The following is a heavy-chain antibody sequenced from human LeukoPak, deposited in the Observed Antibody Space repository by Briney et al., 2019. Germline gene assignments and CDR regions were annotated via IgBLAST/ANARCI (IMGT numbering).Heavy chain of an antibody. Sequence: GGXXXLXCAASGFTFSSYGMHWXXXAPXXXXXXVAXTXSDGSNKYYADSVKGRFTISRDNAKNSLYLQMNSLRAEDTAVYYCARSDIVVVPAAKGGDYYYYYMDVWGKGTTVTVSS. CDR2: TXSDGSNK. CDR1: GFTFSSYG. V-gene: IGHV3-30*03. J-gene: IGHJ6*03. CDR3: ARSDIVVVPAAKGGDYYYYYMDV. D-gene: IGHD2-2*01.